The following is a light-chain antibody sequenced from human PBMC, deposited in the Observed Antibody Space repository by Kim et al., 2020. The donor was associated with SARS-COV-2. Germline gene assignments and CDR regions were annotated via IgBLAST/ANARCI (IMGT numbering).Light chain of an antibody. V-gene: IGLV1-47*01. J-gene: IGLJ2*01. Sequence: GQRVTISCSGSSSNSGSNYVFWYQQHPAEAPKLLIYRNDQRPSGVPDRFSGSKSGTSASLAISGLRSEDEADYYCAAWDDSLSGVVFGGGTQLTVL. CDR2: RND. CDR1: SSNSGSNY. CDR3: AAWDDSLSGVV.